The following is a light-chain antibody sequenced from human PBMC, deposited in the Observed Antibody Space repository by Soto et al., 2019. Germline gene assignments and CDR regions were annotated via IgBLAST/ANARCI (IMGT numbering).Light chain of an antibody. CDR1: NSDIGDYDY. V-gene: IGLV2-14*01. J-gene: IGLJ2*01. CDR3: TSYTNINYVI. Sequence: QSALTQPAAVSGSPGQSITISCAGTNSDIGDYDYVSWYQHHPGKAPRLLIYEVSSRPSGVASRFSASKSGNTASLTISGLQAEDEADYYCTSYTNINYVIFGGGTKVTVL. CDR2: EVS.